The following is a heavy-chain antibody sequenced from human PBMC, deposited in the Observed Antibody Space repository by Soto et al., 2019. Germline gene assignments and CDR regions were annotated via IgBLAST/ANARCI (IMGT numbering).Heavy chain of an antibody. D-gene: IGHD5-12*01. CDR3: ARSVVATIPNPHNWFDL. CDR2: MNPNSGNT. Sequence: ASVKVSCKASGYTFTSYDINWVRQATGQGLEWMGWMNPNSGNTGYAQKFQGRVTMTRNTSISTAYMELSSLRSEDTAVYYCARSVVATIPNPHNWFDLWGQRTPDTVSS. CDR1: GYTFTSYD. V-gene: IGHV1-8*01. J-gene: IGHJ5*02.